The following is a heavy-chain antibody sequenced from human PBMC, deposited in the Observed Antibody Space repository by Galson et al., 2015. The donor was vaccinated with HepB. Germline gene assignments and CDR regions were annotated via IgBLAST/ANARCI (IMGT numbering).Heavy chain of an antibody. V-gene: IGHV3-23*01. D-gene: IGHD2/OR15-2a*01. CDR3: STLGPEYFSR. CDR2: IAETSVTS. J-gene: IGHJ4*02. Sequence: SLRLSCAASRFTFGNYAMSWVRQAPGEGLEWVSSIAETSVTSYYADSVKGRFSISRDNSKNTLYLQMNNLRAEDTAVYYCSTLGPEYFSRWGQGTLVTVSS. CDR1: RFTFGNYA.